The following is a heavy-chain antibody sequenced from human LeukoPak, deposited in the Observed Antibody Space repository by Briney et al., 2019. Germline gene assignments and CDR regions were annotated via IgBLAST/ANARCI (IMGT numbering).Heavy chain of an antibody. CDR1: GFTFSSHA. V-gene: IGHV3-30*04. Sequence: PGGSLRLSCAASGFTFSSHALHWVRQAPGKGLEWVAVISSDGSYKYYADSVKGRFTISRDNSKNTLYLQMSSLRPEDTAVYYCAKDHYDSSGYFRVPHVFDCWGQGTLVTVSS. CDR2: ISSDGSYK. D-gene: IGHD3-22*01. J-gene: IGHJ4*02. CDR3: AKDHYDSSGYFRVPHVFDC.